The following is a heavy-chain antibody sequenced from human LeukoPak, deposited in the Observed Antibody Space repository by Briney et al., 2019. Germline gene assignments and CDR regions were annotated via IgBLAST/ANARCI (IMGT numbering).Heavy chain of an antibody. CDR3: ARAPAGNYYYMDV. CDR2: INSDGSST. CDR1: GFTFSSYW. J-gene: IGHJ6*03. D-gene: IGHD2-2*01. Sequence: GGSLRLSRAASGFTFSSYWMHWVRQAPGKGLVWVSRINSDGSSTSYADSVKGRFTISRDNAKNTLYLQMNSLRAEDTAVYYCARAPAGNYYYMDVWGKGTTVTVSS. V-gene: IGHV3-74*01.